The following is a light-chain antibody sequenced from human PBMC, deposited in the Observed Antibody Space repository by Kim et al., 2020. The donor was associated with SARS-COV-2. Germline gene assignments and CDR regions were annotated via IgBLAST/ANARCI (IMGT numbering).Light chain of an antibody. Sequence: QRVTIACTGSSSNIGAGYDVHWYHQLPGTAPKLLISANNNRPSGVPDRFSGSRSVTSASLAITGLQAEDEADYYCQSYDSSLSVVVFGGGTQLTVL. CDR3: QSYDSSLSVVV. CDR1: SSNIGAGYD. J-gene: IGLJ2*01. CDR2: ANN. V-gene: IGLV1-40*01.